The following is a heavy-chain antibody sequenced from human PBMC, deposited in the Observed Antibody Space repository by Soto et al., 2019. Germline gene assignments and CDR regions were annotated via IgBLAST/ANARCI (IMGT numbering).Heavy chain of an antibody. CDR3: ATGSGSGMSTTTDY. V-gene: IGHV3-30-3*01. CDR2: ISYHGSSK. J-gene: IGHJ4*02. CDR1: GFTFRIYA. D-gene: IGHD6-19*01. Sequence: GGSLRLSCAASGFTFRIYAMHWVRQAPGKGLEWVALISYHGSSKYYADSVRGRFIVSRDNSKNIVFLQMNSLRAEDTAMYYCATGSGSGMSTTTDYWGQGTLVTVSS.